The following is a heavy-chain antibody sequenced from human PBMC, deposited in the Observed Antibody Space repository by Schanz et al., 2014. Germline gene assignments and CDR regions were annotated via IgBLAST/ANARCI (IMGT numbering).Heavy chain of an antibody. CDR1: GFTFSAYY. CDR2: ISSKGDMT. Sequence: VQLVDSGGGLVKPGGSLRLSCAASGFTFSAYYMDWVRQAPGKGLEYVSSISSKGDMTFYGNSVKGRFTISRDNSKNTLYLQMNSLRAEDTAIYYCAKDAPYPFDLWGRGTLITVSS. CDR3: AKDAPYPFDL. V-gene: IGHV3-64*01. J-gene: IGHJ2*01.